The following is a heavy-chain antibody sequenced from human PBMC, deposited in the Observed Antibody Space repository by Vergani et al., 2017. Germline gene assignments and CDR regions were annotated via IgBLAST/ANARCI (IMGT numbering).Heavy chain of an antibody. CDR2: ISSSSSYT. CDR1: GFTSSDYY. V-gene: IGHV3-11*06. CDR3: ARVVAGVYWYFDL. J-gene: IGHJ2*01. Sequence: QVQLVESGGGLVKPGGSLRLSCAASGFTSSDYYMSWIRQAPGKGLEWVSYISSSSSYTNYADSVKGRFTISRDNAKNSLYLQMNSLRAEDTAVYYCARVVAGVYWYFDLWGRGTLVTVSS. D-gene: IGHD6-19*01.